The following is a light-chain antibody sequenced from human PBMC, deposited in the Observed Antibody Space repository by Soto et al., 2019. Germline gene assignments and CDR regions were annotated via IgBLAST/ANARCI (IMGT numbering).Light chain of an antibody. CDR1: QSMSSY. J-gene: IGKJ4*01. Sequence: DIHMPQSPSSLSASVGGRVTITCRASQSMSSYLNRYQQKPGTAPKLLIYAASSLQSGVPSRFSGSGSGTDFTLTISSLQTEDCATYYCQQSDSTPLAFGGGTKVEIK. CDR2: AAS. CDR3: QQSDSTPLA. V-gene: IGKV1-39*01.